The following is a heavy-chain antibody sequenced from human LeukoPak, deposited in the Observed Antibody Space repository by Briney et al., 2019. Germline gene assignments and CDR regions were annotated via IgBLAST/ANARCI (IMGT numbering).Heavy chain of an antibody. Sequence: PGGSLRLSCAASEFTFSDYWMTWVRQAPGKGLEWVADIKKDGSKKNQVDSVKGRFTISRDNSKNTLFLQMNSLRAEDTAVYYCVCSGYCSGGSCYLRYWYFDLWGRGTLVTVSS. V-gene: IGHV3-7*03. D-gene: IGHD2-15*01. CDR1: EFTFSDYW. CDR3: VCSGYCSGGSCYLRYWYFDL. J-gene: IGHJ2*01. CDR2: IKKDGSKK.